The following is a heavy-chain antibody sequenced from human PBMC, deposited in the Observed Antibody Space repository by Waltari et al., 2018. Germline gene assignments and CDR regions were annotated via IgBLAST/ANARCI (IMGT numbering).Heavy chain of an antibody. J-gene: IGHJ4*02. CDR2: INPNSGGT. CDR3: ARDLGGLGELSLYYFDY. D-gene: IGHD3-16*02. Sequence: QVQLVQSGAEVKKPGASVKVSCKASGYTFTGYYMHWVRQAPGQGLEWMGRINPNSGGTNYAQKFQGRVTMTRDTSISTAYMELSRLRSDDTAVYYCARDLGGLGELSLYYFDYWGQGTLVTVSS. V-gene: IGHV1-2*06. CDR1: GYTFTGYY.